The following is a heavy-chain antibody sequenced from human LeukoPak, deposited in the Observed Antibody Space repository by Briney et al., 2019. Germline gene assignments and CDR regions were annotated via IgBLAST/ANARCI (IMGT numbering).Heavy chain of an antibody. J-gene: IGHJ6*03. CDR2: INHSGST. D-gene: IGHD3-16*01. V-gene: IGHV4-39*01. CDR1: GGSISSSSYY. Sequence: SETLSLTCTVSGGSISSSSYYWGWIRQPPGKGLEWIGEINHSGSTNYNPSLKSRVTISVDTSKNQFSLKLSSVTAADTAVYYCARHGGRNHYYYYYYMDVWGKGTTVTISS. CDR3: ARHGGRNHYYYYYYMDV.